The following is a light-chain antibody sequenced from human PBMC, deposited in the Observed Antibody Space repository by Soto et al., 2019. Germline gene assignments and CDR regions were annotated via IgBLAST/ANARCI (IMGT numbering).Light chain of an antibody. CDR2: DAS. J-gene: IGKJ2*01. CDR3: LQRSSWPRT. CDR1: QSVSNS. Sequence: EIVLTQSPATLSLSPGERATLSCRASQSVSNSLAWYQQKPGQAPRLLIYDASNRATAIPDRFSGSGSGTDFTLTISSLEPEDCAVYYCLQRSSWPRTFGQGTRLEIK. V-gene: IGKV3-11*01.